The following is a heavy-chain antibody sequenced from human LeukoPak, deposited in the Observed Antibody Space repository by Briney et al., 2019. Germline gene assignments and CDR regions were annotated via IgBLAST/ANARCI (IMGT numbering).Heavy chain of an antibody. CDR3: ARVAGWYRHFDY. CDR2: VYYSGST. J-gene: IGHJ4*02. CDR1: GGSISSSDYY. Sequence: KFSEPVSLTCTVSGGSISSSDYYWGWIRQPPGKGLEWIGSVYYSGSTYYNTSLATQITISIDTSNNQLSLKLSSVTAADTAVYYCARVAGWYRHFDYWGQGTLVAVCS. V-gene: IGHV4-39*01. D-gene: IGHD6-19*01.